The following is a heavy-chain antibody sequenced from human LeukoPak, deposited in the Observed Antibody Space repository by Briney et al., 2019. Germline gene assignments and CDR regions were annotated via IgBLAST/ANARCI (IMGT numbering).Heavy chain of an antibody. CDR2: INPAGSET. Sequence: GESLRLSCAASGFSFSAYWMTWVRQAPGTGLEWVANINPAGSETYYVDPVKGRFSISRDNAKNLVYLQMNSLRAEDTAVYHCARFGYVAAVDVWGQGTPVTVSS. V-gene: IGHV3-7*01. J-gene: IGHJ4*02. CDR3: ARFGYVAAVDV. CDR1: GFSFSAYW. D-gene: IGHD2-15*01.